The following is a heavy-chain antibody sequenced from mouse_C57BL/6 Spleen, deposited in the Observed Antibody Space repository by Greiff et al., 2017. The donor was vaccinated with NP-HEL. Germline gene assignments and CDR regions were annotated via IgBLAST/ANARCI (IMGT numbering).Heavy chain of an antibody. D-gene: IGHD1-1*01. CDR3: SRNYYGSSDGCFDV. CDR1: GYSFTDYN. CDR2: INPNYGTT. V-gene: IGHV1-39*01. J-gene: IGHJ1*03. Sequence: EVQLQQSGPELVKPGASVKISCKASGYSFTDYNMNWVKQSNGKSLEWIGVINPNYGTTSYNQKFKGKATLTVDQSSSTAYMQLNSLTSEDSAVYYWSRNYYGSSDGCFDVWGTGTTVTVSS.